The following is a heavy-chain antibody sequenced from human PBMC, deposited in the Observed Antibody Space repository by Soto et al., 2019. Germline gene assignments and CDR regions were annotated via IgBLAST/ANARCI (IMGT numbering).Heavy chain of an antibody. CDR1: GVSINSGGYY. V-gene: IGHV4-31*03. Sequence: QVQLQESGPGLVKPSQTLSLTCSVSGVSINSGGYYWSWIRHHPGKGLEWIGYIYYTGPTFYNASLKSRVDMSLDTSKNQFFLKLSSVTAADTAVYYCARGSQLERDALDIWGQGTMVTVSS. D-gene: IGHD1-1*01. CDR2: IYYTGPT. CDR3: ARGSQLERDALDI. J-gene: IGHJ3*02.